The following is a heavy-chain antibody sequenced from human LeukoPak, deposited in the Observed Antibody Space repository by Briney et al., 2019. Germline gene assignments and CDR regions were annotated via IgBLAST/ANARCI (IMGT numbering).Heavy chain of an antibody. Sequence: GGSLRLSCAASGFTVNSNYMSWVRQAPGKGLEWVSSISSSSSYIYYADSVKGRFTISRDNAKNSLYLQMNSLRAEDTAVYYCASGPEMATTDWDYWGQGTLVIVSS. CDR2: ISSSSSYI. J-gene: IGHJ4*02. CDR3: ASGPEMATTDWDY. CDR1: GFTVNSNY. D-gene: IGHD5-24*01. V-gene: IGHV3-21*01.